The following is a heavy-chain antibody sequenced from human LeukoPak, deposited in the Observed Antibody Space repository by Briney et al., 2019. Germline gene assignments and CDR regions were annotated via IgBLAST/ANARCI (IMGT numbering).Heavy chain of an antibody. CDR3: ARVPSSSWGTFDY. CDR1: GGSFSGYY. D-gene: IGHD6-13*01. J-gene: IGHJ4*02. V-gene: IGHV4-34*01. Sequence: TSETLSLTCGVSGGSFSGYYWSWVRQAPGKGLEWIGEITPSGSTNYNPSLKSRVTISEDTSKKQFSLRLTSLTAADTAVYYCARVPSSSWGTFDYWGQGTLVTVSS. CDR2: ITPSGST.